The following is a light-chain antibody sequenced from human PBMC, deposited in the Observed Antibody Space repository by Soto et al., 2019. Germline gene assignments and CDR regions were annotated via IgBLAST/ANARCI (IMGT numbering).Light chain of an antibody. CDR1: SSDIGAYAY. Sequence: QSVLTQPASVSGSPGQLIAISCTGTSSDIGAYAYVSWYQQHPGKVPKLIVFDVNYRPSGVSSRFSGSKSGNTASLTISGLQAEDEADYYCSSYTRTSSVIFGGGTKLTVL. J-gene: IGLJ2*01. V-gene: IGLV2-14*03. CDR3: SSYTRTSSVI. CDR2: DVN.